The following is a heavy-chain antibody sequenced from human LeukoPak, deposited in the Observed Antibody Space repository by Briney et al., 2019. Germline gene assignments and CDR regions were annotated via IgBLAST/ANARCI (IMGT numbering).Heavy chain of an antibody. J-gene: IGHJ3*02. Sequence: PGGSLRLSCAASGFTFSSYWMSWVRQAPGKGLEWVANINQDGSDKNYLDSVKGRFTISRDNAQNSLYLQMNSLGAEDTAVFYRARGGYTFEIWGQGTMVTVSS. CDR2: INQDGSDK. D-gene: IGHD2-2*02. CDR1: GFTFSSYW. CDR3: ARGGYTFEI. V-gene: IGHV3-7*01.